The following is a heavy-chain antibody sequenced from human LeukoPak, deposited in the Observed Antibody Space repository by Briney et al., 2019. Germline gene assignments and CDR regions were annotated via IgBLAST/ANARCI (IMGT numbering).Heavy chain of an antibody. V-gene: IGHV1-2*02. CDR3: ARYHRVAAAGTDWFDP. CDR2: INPNSGGT. CDR1: GYTFTGYY. D-gene: IGHD6-13*01. Sequence: ASVKVSCKASGYTFTGYYMHWVRQAPGQGLEWMGWINPNSGGTNYAQKFQGRVTMTRDTSISTAYMELSRLRSDDTAVYYCARYHRVAAAGTDWFDPWGQGTLVTVSS. J-gene: IGHJ5*02.